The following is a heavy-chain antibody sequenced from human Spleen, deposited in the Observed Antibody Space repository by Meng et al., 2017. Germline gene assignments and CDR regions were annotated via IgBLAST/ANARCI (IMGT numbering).Heavy chain of an antibody. V-gene: IGHV3-15*01. Sequence: GESLKISCAASGFSFSSYAMSWVRRAPGKGLEWVGRIKSKTDGGTTDYAAPVKGRFTISRDDSKNTLYLQMNSLKTEDTAVYYCTTGSMVRGADPWGQGTLVTVSS. CDR1: GFSFSSYA. J-gene: IGHJ5*02. CDR3: TTGSMVRGADP. CDR2: IKSKTDGGTT. D-gene: IGHD3-10*01.